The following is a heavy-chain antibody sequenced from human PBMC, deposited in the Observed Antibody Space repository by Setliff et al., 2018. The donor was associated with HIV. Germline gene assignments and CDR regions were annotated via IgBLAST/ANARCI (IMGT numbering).Heavy chain of an antibody. J-gene: IGHJ6*03. CDR3: ATNPEMATINYYYYYMGV. CDR2: SIPIFGTA. Sequence: GASVKVSCKASGGTFRTFGISWVRQAPGQGLEWMGGSIPIFGTAKYAQKFQGRVTITADESTSTAYMELSSLRSEDTAVYYCATNPEMATINYYYYYMGVWGKGTTVTVSS. CDR1: GGTFRTFG. D-gene: IGHD5-12*01. V-gene: IGHV1-69*13.